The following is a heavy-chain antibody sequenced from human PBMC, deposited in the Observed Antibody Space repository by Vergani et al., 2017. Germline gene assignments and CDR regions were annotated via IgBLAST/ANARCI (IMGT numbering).Heavy chain of an antibody. CDR2: IKQDGSEK. J-gene: IGHJ4*02. V-gene: IGHV3-7*01. Sequence: EVQLVESGGGLVQPGGSLRLSCAASGFTFSSYWMSWVRQAPGKGLEWVANIKQDGSEKYYVDSVKGRFTISRDNAKNSLYLQMNSLRAEDTAVYYCARDLETYYXDSSGYYRTRVFDYWGQGTLVTVSS. CDR1: GFTFSSYW. D-gene: IGHD3-22*01. CDR3: ARDLETYYXDSSGYYRTRVFDY.